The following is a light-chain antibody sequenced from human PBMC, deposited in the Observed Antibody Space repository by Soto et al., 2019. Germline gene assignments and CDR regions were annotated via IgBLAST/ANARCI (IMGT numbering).Light chain of an antibody. Sequence: EIVLTQSPATLSLSPGERATLSCRASQSISSYLAWYQQKPGQAPRLLIYDASNRATGIPARFSGSGSGTDFTLTISSLEPEDFEVYYCQQYGSSPRTFGQGTKVDIX. V-gene: IGKV3-11*01. J-gene: IGKJ1*01. CDR3: QQYGSSPRT. CDR1: QSISSY. CDR2: DAS.